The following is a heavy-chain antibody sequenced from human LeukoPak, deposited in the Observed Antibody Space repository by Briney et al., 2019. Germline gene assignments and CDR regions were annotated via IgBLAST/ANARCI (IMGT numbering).Heavy chain of an antibody. Sequence: SETLSLTCTVSGGSIISYYWSWIRQPPGKGLEWIGEINHSGSTNYNPSLKSRVTISVDTSKNQFSPKLSSVAAADTAVYYCARNYDSSGYYYNEGAFDIWGQGTMVTVSS. CDR1: GGSIISYY. J-gene: IGHJ3*02. V-gene: IGHV4-34*01. CDR3: ARNYDSSGYYYNEGAFDI. CDR2: INHSGST. D-gene: IGHD3-22*01.